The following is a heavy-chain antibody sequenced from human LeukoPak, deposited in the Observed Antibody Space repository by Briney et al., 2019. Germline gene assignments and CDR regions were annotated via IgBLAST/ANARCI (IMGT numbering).Heavy chain of an antibody. CDR3: AKEYDSGGYGANFDY. D-gene: IGHD3-10*01. V-gene: IGHV3-30-3*01. J-gene: IGHJ4*02. CDR1: GFTFSSYA. CDR2: ISYDGSNK. Sequence: GGSLRLSCAASGFTFSSYAMHWVRQAQGKGLEWVAVISYDGSNKYYADSVKGRFTISRDNSKNTLYLQMNSLRAEDTAVYYCAKEYDSGGYGANFDYWGQGTLVTVSS.